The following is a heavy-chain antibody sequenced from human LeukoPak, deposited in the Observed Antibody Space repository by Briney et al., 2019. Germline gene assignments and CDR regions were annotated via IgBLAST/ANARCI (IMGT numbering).Heavy chain of an antibody. J-gene: IGHJ5*02. CDR1: DYSISSSYY. V-gene: IGHV4-38-2*02. Sequence: SETLSLTCTVSDYSISSSYYWGWIRQPPGKGLEWFGIIYHSGSTYYNPSLKSRVTISVDTSKNQFSLKLSSVTAADTAVYYCARGYSYGYYWFDPWGQGTLVTVSS. CDR3: ARGYSYGYYWFDP. CDR2: IYHSGST. D-gene: IGHD5-18*01.